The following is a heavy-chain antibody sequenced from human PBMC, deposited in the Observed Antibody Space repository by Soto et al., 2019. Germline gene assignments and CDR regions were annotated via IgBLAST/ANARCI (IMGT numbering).Heavy chain of an antibody. V-gene: IGHV3-9*01. CDR1: GFTFDDYS. CDR2: ISWDPNNI. CDR3: ARDWGYSSSWPTHGMDV. Sequence: EVQLVESGGGSVQPGRSLRLSCVASGFTFDDYSMHWVRQAPGKGLEWVSGISWDPNNIGYANSVKGRFTISRDNAKNSLYLQMNSLRPEDTALYYCARDWGYSSSWPTHGMDVWGQGTTVTVSS. D-gene: IGHD6-13*01. J-gene: IGHJ6*02.